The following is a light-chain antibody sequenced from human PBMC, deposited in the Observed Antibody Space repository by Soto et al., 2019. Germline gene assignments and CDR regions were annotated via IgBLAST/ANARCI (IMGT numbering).Light chain of an antibody. CDR1: SSDVGGYSY. CDR2: EVS. CDR3: SSYTSSSTLV. Sequence: QAVVTQPASVSGSPGQSITISCTGTSSDVGGYSYVSWYQQHPGKAPKLMIYEVSNRPSGVSNRFSGSKSGNTASLTISGLQPEDEADYYCSSYTSSSTLVFGGGTQLTVL. V-gene: IGLV2-14*01. J-gene: IGLJ2*01.